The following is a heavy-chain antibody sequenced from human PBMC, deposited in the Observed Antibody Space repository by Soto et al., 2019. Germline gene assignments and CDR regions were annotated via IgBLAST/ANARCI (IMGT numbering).Heavy chain of an antibody. CDR3: AKGVNYYGSGSYLDY. CDR2: ISYDGSNK. J-gene: IGHJ4*02. V-gene: IGHV3-30*18. CDR1: GFTFSSYG. D-gene: IGHD3-10*01. Sequence: GESLRLSCAASGFTFSSYGMHWVRQAPGKGLEWVAVISYDGSNKYYADSVKGRFTISRDNSKNTLYLQMNSLRAEDTAVYYCAKGVNYYGSGSYLDYWGQGTLVTVSS.